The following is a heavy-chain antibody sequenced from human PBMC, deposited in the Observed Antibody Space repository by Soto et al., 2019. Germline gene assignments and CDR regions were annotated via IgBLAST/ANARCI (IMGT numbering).Heavy chain of an antibody. J-gene: IGHJ6*02. CDR1: GDSISSSNW. V-gene: IGHV4-4*02. Sequence: QVQLQESGPGLVKPSGTLSLTCAVSGDSISSSNWWSWVRQPPGKGLEWIGEIYHSGSTNYNPSLKSRVTTSVDKSKNQFSLTLSAVTAADTAVYYCAREGRAALHYYYGMDVWGQGTTVTVSS. CDR3: AREGRAALHYYYGMDV. D-gene: IGHD6-25*01. CDR2: IYHSGST.